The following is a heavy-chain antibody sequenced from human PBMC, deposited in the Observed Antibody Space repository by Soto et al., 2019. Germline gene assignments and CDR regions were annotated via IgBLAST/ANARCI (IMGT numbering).Heavy chain of an antibody. V-gene: IGHV2-5*02. CDR1: WFSLSTSGVG. D-gene: IGHD2-15*01. CDR3: AHSLLVYCSGGSCYSNWFAP. CDR2: IYWDDDK. Sequence: QITLKESGPTLVKPTQTLTLTCTFSWFSLSTSGVGVGWIRQPPGKALEWLALIYWDDDKRYSPSLKSRLTITKDTSKNPVVLTMTNMDPVDTATYYCAHSLLVYCSGGSCYSNWFAPWGQGTLVTVSS. J-gene: IGHJ5*02.